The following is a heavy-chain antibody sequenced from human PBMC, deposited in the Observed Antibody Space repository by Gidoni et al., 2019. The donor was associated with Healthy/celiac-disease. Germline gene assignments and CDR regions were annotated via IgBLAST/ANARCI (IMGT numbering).Heavy chain of an antibody. CDR1: GGSISSSSYY. CDR2: IYYSGST. D-gene: IGHD3-3*01. V-gene: IGHV4-39*01. J-gene: IGHJ4*02. CDR3: ARHITIFGVVTDIDY. Sequence: QLQLQESGPGLVKPSETLSLTCIVSGGSISSSSYYWGWIRQPPGKGREWIGSIYYSGSTYYNPSLKSRVTISVDTSKNQFSLKLSSVTAADTAVYYCARHITIFGVVTDIDYWGQGTLVTVSS.